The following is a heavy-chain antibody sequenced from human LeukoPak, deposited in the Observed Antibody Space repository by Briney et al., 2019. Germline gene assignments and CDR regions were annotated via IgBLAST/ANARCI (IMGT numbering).Heavy chain of an antibody. D-gene: IGHD3-22*01. CDR3: ARHQEYYYDSSGYNDAFDI. V-gene: IGHV4-59*01. J-gene: IGHJ3*02. CDR2: IYYRGGT. CDR1: GDSINSFY. Sequence: ETLSLTCTVSGDSINSFYWSWIRQPPGKELEWIGYIYYRGGTSYNPSLMSRVTISIDRSRNQFSLNLTSVTAADSAVYYCARHQEYYYDSSGYNDAFDIWGQGTMVTVSS.